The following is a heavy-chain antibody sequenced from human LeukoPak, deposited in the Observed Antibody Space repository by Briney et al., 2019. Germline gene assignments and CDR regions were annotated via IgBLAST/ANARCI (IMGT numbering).Heavy chain of an antibody. CDR2: ISSNGNIK. CDR1: GFTFSRYG. V-gene: IGHV3-30*03. Sequence: GGSLRLSCAASGFTFSRYGMHWVRQAPGKGPEWAAVISSNGNIKYYIDSVKGRFTISRDNSKSTLYLQMTSLRAEDTALYYCARDLRLMVRGVIITSAFDYWGQGTLVTVSS. CDR3: ARDLRLMVRGVIITSAFDY. J-gene: IGHJ4*02. D-gene: IGHD3-10*01.